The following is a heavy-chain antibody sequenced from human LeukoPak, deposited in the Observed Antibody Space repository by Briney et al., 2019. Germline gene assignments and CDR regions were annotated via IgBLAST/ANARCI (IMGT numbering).Heavy chain of an antibody. CDR3: ASPLPYSSSSYYAFDI. CDR1: GCSIIGYY. J-gene: IGHJ3*02. D-gene: IGHD6-6*01. CDR2: ISYTGST. V-gene: IGHV4-59*08. Sequence: SETLSLTCAVSGCSIIGYYWGWIRQPPGERLEWIGYISYTGSTNYNPSLKSRVTISVDTSKNQFSLKLSSVTAADTAVYYCASPLPYSSSSYYAFDIWGQGTMVTVSP.